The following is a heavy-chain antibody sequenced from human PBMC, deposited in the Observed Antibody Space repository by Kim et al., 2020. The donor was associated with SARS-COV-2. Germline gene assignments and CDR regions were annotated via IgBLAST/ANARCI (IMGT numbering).Heavy chain of an antibody. Sequence: ASVKVSCNTSGYTFTNYGISWVRQAPGQGLEWVGEIIPYNGNTKYAQDFRDRVTMTTDTSTSTVFMELRNLRSDDTAVYYCARMFHDWYFFDSSGHYSVDYWGQGTLVAVSS. CDR1: GYTFTNYG. J-gene: IGHJ4*02. V-gene: IGHV1-18*01. CDR2: IIPYNGNT. CDR3: ARMFHDWYFFDSSGHYSVDY. D-gene: IGHD3-22*01.